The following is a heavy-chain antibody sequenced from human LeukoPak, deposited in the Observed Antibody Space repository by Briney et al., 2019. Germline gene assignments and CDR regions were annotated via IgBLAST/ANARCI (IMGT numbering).Heavy chain of an antibody. CDR2: NYYSGST. D-gene: IGHD3-10*01. V-gene: IGHV4-59*01. J-gene: IGHJ5*02. Sequence: SETLSLTCTVSGGSISSYYWSWIRQPPGKGLEWIGYNYYSGSTNYNPSLKSRVTISVDTSKNQFSLKLSSVTAADTAVYYCARAYLHYGSGSYVWFDPWGQGTLVTVSS. CDR1: GGSISSYY. CDR3: ARAYLHYGSGSYVWFDP.